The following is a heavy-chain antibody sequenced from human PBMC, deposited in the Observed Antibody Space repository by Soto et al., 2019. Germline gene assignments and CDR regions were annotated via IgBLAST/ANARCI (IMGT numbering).Heavy chain of an antibody. CDR2: IGTAGDT. CDR1: GFTFSSYD. Sequence: EVQLVESGGGLVQPGGSLRLSCAASGFTFSSYDMHWVRQATGKGLEWVSAIGTAGDTYYPGSVKGRFTISRENAKNSLYLQMNSLRAGDTAVYYCARARGSSSWYLNPYYYMTSGAKGPRSPSP. V-gene: IGHV3-13*01. CDR3: ARARGSSSWYLNPYYYMTS. J-gene: IGHJ6*03. D-gene: IGHD6-13*01.